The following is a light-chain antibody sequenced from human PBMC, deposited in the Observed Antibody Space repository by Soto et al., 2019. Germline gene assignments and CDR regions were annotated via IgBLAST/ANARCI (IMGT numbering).Light chain of an antibody. CDR2: EVN. J-gene: IGLJ1*01. Sequence: QSALTQPPSASGSPGQSVTISCTGTSSDVGGYNSVSWYQQHPGKAPKLIVYEVNKRPSGVPDRFSGSKSGNTASLTVSGLQAEDEADYYCCLYIGATTYVFGTGTKLTVL. CDR1: SSDVGGYNS. CDR3: CLYIGATTYV. V-gene: IGLV2-8*01.